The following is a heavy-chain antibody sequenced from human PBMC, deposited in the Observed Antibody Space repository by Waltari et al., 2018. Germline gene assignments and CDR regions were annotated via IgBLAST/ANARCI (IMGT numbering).Heavy chain of an antibody. D-gene: IGHD2-15*01. CDR2: INPRGGST. J-gene: IGHJ6*02. CDR1: GYTFTSYY. V-gene: IGHV1-46*01. Sequence: QVQLVQSGAEVKKPGASVKVSCKASGYTFTSYYMHWVRQAPGQGLEGMGIINPRGGSTSYAQKFQGRVTMTSDTSTSTVYMELSSLRSEDTAVYYCARIGYCSGGSCYLPDYYGMDVWGQGTTVTVSS. CDR3: ARIGYCSGGSCYLPDYYGMDV.